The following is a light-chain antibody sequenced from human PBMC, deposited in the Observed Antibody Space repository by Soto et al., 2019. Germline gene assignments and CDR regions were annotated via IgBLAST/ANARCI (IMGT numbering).Light chain of an antibody. CDR1: SSDIGANKF. Sequence: QSALTQPASVSGSPGQSITISCTGTSSDIGANKFVSWYQQHPGKAPKVLIYEVTNRPSGISNRFSGSKSGNTASLTISGLRAEDEADYYCNSYTNTGARVFGGGTKLTVL. CDR3: NSYTNTGARV. V-gene: IGLV2-14*03. CDR2: EVT. J-gene: IGLJ2*01.